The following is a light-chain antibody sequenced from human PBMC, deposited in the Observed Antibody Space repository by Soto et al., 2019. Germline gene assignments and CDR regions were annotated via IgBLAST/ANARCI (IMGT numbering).Light chain of an antibody. CDR1: SSDVGAYNY. CDR2: DVR. CDR3: CSYAASYSWV. J-gene: IGLJ3*02. Sequence: QSALTQPRSVSGSPGQSVTISCTGTSSDVGAYNYVSWYQQHPGKAPKLMIFDVRERPSGVPDRFSGSKFGNTASLAISGLQAEDEAEYFCCSYAASYSWVFGGGTKLTVL. V-gene: IGLV2-11*01.